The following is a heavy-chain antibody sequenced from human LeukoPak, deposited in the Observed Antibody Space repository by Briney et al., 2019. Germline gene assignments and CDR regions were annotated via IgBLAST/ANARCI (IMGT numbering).Heavy chain of an antibody. CDR2: ISGDGVST. J-gene: IGHJ5*02. CDR1: GFTFDDYA. CDR3: AKDLGPSGAGWFDP. D-gene: IGHD7-27*01. Sequence: GGSLRLSCAASGFTFDDYAIHWVRQVPGKVLEWVSLISGDGVSTYYADSVKGRFTISRDNSKNSLYLQMNSLRTEDTALYYCAKDLGPSGAGWFDPWGQGTLVTVSS. V-gene: IGHV3-43*02.